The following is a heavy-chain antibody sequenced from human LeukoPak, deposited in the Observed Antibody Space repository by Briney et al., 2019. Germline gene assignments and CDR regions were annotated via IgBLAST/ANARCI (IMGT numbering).Heavy chain of an antibody. CDR2: IKSKTDGGTT. D-gene: IGHD6-19*01. J-gene: IGHJ4*02. CDR3: ATDHEQWLVPHSY. V-gene: IGHV3-15*01. CDR1: VYTLTNAW. Sequence: PGGSLRLSCAASVYTLTNAWMSWVRQSPGKGLECVGRIKSKTDGGTTDYAAPVKGRFTISRDDTKNTLHLQMNSLKTEDTAVYYCATDHEQWLVPHSYWGQGTLVTVSS.